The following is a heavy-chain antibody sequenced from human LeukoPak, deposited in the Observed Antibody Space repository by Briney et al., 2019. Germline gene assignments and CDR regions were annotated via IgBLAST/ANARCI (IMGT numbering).Heavy chain of an antibody. Sequence: ASVKVSCKASGYTFTRYYMHWVRQAPGQGLEWRGLINPSGGSTSYAQKFQGRVTMTRDTSKSTVYMVLSSLTAEDTAVYYCARDDGTSSSVIIDYWGQGTLVTVSS. J-gene: IGHJ4*02. CDR3: ARDDGTSSSVIIDY. D-gene: IGHD2-2*01. CDR2: INPSGGST. V-gene: IGHV1-46*01. CDR1: GYTFTRYY.